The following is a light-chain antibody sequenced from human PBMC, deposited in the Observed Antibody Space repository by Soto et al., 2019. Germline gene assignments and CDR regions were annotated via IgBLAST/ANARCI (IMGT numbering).Light chain of an antibody. V-gene: IGLV1-40*01. CDR2: GNS. Sequence: QSVLTQPPSVSGAPGQRVTISCTGSSSNIGAGYDVHWYQQLPGPAPKLLIYGNSNRPSGVPDRFSGSKSGTSASLAITGLQAEDEADYYCQSYDSSLSGSGVVFGGGTKLNVL. J-gene: IGLJ2*01. CDR1: SSNIGAGYD. CDR3: QSYDSSLSGSGVV.